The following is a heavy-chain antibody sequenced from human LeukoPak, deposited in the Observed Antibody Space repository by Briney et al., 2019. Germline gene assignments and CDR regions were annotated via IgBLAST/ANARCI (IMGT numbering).Heavy chain of an antibody. J-gene: IGHJ4*02. D-gene: IGHD6-13*01. CDR3: ARGSSWSLYFDY. V-gene: IGHV4-30-2*01. CDR2: IYHSGST. CDR1: GSSISSGGYS. Sequence: NPSETLSLTCAVSGSSISSGGYSWSWIRQPPGKGLEWIGYIYHSGSTYYNPSLKSRVTISVDRSKNQFSLKLSSVTAADTAVYYCARGSSWSLYFDYWGQGTLVTVSS.